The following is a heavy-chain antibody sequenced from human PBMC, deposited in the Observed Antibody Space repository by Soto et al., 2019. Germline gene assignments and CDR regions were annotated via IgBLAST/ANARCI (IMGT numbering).Heavy chain of an antibody. V-gene: IGHV3-30*02. J-gene: IGHJ4*03. D-gene: IGHD3-16*01. CDR3: AKKEEYDYVWGKSPLD. CDR2: IRSHGSNE. CDR1: GLSISKYG. Sequence: GGSLSLSCAASGLSISKYGTHWVSQAPGKGLEWVALIRSHGSNEVYVDSVKGRFTISRDNSKNTLYLQMNSLRAEDTALYYCAKKEEYDYVWGKSPLDWGQGTLVTVFS.